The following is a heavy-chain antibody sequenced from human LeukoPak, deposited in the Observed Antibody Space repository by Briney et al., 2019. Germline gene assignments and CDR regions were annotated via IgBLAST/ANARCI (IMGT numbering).Heavy chain of an antibody. CDR2: FDPEDGET. CDR3: AAYKLDAFDI. D-gene: IGHD1-14*01. J-gene: IGHJ3*02. CDR1: GYTLTELS. V-gene: IGHV1-24*01. Sequence: ASVTVSCKVSGYTLTELSMHWVRQAPGKGLEWMGGFDPEDGETIYAQKFQGRVTMAEDTSTDTAYMELSSLRSEDTAVYYCAAYKLDAFDIWGQGTMVTVSS.